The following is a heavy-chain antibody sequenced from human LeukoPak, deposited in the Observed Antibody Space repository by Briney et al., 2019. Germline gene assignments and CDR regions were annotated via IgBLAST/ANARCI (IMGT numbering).Heavy chain of an antibody. V-gene: IGHV3-74*01. Sequence: GGSLRLSCAASGFTFSSYWMQWVRQAPGKGLEWVSRISSDGSTTTYADSVKGRFTISRDNSKNTLFLQMNSPRAEDTAIYYCAKDRDYYGSGSDYWGQGTLVTVSS. CDR1: GFTFSSYW. CDR2: ISSDGSTT. D-gene: IGHD3-10*01. J-gene: IGHJ4*02. CDR3: AKDRDYYGSGSDY.